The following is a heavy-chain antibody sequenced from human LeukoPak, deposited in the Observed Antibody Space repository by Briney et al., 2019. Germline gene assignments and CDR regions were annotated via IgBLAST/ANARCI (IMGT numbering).Heavy chain of an antibody. J-gene: IGHJ4*02. V-gene: IGHV3-7*01. CDR1: GFTFSSYW. Sequence: GGSLRLSCAASGFTFSSYWMSWVRQAPGKGLEWVANIKEDGSEKYYVDSVKGRFTISRDNAKNSLYLQMNSLRAEDTAVYYCARVGADNYYDSSGSFDYWGQGTLVTVSS. CDR2: IKEDGSEK. D-gene: IGHD3-22*01. CDR3: ARVGADNYYDSSGSFDY.